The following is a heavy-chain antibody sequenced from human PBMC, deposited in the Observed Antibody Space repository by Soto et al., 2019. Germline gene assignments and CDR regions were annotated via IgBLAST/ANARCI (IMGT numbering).Heavy chain of an antibody. CDR3: AKVRGAVPHYTRHGMDG. D-gene: IGHD3-10*01. V-gene: IGHV3-30*18. J-gene: IGHJ6*02. CDR2: ISDDGNSK. Sequence: LRLSCAASGFTFSNYGMYWVRQAPGKGLEWVAVISDDGNSKYYADSVKGRFTMSRDNSKNTLYLQMSGLRPEDTALYYCAKVRGAVPHYTRHGMDGWGQGTTVTVSS. CDR1: GFTFSNYG.